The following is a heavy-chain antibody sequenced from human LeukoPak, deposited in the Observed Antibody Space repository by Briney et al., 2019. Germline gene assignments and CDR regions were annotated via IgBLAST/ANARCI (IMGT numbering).Heavy chain of an antibody. CDR1: GGSISSYY. J-gene: IGHJ3*02. V-gene: IGHV4-59*01. D-gene: IGHD5-18*01. CDR2: IYHSGST. CDR3: ARGDTMRAFDI. Sequence: PSETLSLTCTVSGGSISSYYWSWIRQPPGKGLEWIGYIYHSGSTNYNPSLKSRVTISVDTSKNQFSLKLSSVTAADTAVYYCARGDTMRAFDIWGQGTMVTVSS.